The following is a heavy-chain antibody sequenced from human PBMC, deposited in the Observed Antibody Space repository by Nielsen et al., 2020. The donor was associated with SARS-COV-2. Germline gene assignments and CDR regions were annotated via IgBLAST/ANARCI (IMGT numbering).Heavy chain of an antibody. V-gene: IGHV1-46*01. J-gene: IGHJ3*02. D-gene: IGHD2-15*01. CDR2: INPSGGST. CDR1: GYTFTSYY. CDR3: ARSSPDYSGGSCYVSAFDI. Sequence: ASVKVSCKASGYTFTSYYMHWVRQAPGQGLEWMGIINPSGGSTSYAQKFQGRVTMTRDTSTSTVYMELSSLRSEDTAVYYCARSSPDYSGGSCYVSAFDIWGQGTMVTVSS.